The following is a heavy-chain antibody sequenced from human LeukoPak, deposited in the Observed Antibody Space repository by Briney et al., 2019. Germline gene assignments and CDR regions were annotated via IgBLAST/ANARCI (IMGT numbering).Heavy chain of an antibody. Sequence: GGSLRLSCAASGLTFSDYFMSWVRQAPGKGLEWVSAIGGRDGSTYYADSVKGRFTISRDNSKNTLYVQMNSLRAEDTAVYYCAKGHYYGSGSLDYWGQGTLVTVSS. V-gene: IGHV3-23*01. CDR1: GLTFSDYF. CDR3: AKGHYYGSGSLDY. J-gene: IGHJ4*02. D-gene: IGHD3-10*01. CDR2: IGGRDGST.